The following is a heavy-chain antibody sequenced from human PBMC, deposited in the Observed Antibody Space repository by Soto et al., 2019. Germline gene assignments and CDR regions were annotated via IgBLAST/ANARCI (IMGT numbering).Heavy chain of an antibody. D-gene: IGHD6-13*01. CDR3: ARDVGSPPAEYYFDY. Sequence: PGGSLRLSCAASGFTFSSDWMHWVRQAPGKGLVWVSRINTDGSDTSYADSVKGRFTISRDNAKNTVYLQMNSLRAEDTAVYYCARDVGSPPAEYYFDYWGQRT. V-gene: IGHV3-74*01. CDR2: INTDGSDT. J-gene: IGHJ4*02. CDR1: GFTFSSDW.